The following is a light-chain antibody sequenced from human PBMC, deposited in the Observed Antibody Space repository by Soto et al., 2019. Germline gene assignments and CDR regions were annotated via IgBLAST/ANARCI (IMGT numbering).Light chain of an antibody. J-gene: IGLJ1*01. Sequence: VPTQPPPVSGAPGQKITISCHGSSPNIGADYDVHWYQQFPGTAPKLLIDGNIDRPSGVPDRFSASKSGTSASLAITGLQAEDEADYYCQAYDTSLSGVVFGTRTKVTVL. CDR1: SPNIGADYD. V-gene: IGLV1-40*01. CDR3: QAYDTSLSGVV. CDR2: GNI.